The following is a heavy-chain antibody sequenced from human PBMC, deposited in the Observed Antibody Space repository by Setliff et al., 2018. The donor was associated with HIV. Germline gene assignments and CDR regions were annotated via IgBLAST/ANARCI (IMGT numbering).Heavy chain of an antibody. V-gene: IGHV4-4*07. D-gene: IGHD3-22*01. CDR2: IYTSGST. Sequence: SETLSLTCTVSGGSISSYYWSWIRQPAGKGLEWIGRIYTSGSTNYNPSLKSRVTMSVDTSKNQFSLKLSSVTAADTAVYYCARDFAGGYYDSSGYYDYWGQGTLVTSPQ. CDR3: ARDFAGGYYDSSGYYDY. CDR1: GGSISSYY. J-gene: IGHJ4*02.